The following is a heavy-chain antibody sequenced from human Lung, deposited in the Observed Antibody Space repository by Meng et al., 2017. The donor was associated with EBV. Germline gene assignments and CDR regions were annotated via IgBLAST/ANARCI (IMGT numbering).Heavy chain of an antibody. CDR1: GYRFTAHA. CDR3: ASHLLGYCSGGICYSSE. D-gene: IGHD2-15*01. Sequence: GPLGACGAEVRKPGALCKLSCKPSGYRFTAHAIHWVRPAPGQSLEWMGWISGDNGNTRYSQKCQGRVTITRGPSARTAYMELNSLRSEDTAVYYCASHLLGYCSGGICYSSEWGQGTLVTVSS. J-gene: IGHJ4*02. V-gene: IGHV1-3*01. CDR2: ISGDNGNT.